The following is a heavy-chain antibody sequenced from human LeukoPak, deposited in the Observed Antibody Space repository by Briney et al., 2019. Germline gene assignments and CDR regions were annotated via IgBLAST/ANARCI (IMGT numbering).Heavy chain of an antibody. V-gene: IGHV5-51*01. CDR3: ARPAYGSTVLFDY. J-gene: IGHJ4*02. CDR1: GYSFTNYW. CDR2: IYPGDSDT. Sequence: GESLKISCKGSGYSFTNYWIGWVRQMPGKGLEWMGIIYPGDSDTRYSPSFQGRVTISADKSISTAYLQWSSLKASDTAMYYCARPAYGSTVLFDYWGQGTLVTVSS. D-gene: IGHD3-10*01.